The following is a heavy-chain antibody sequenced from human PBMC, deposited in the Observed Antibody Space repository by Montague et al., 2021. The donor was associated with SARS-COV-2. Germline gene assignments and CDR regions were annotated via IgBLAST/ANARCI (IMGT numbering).Heavy chain of an antibody. D-gene: IGHD1-14*01. V-gene: IGHV4-4*07. CDR1: GGSISST. Sequence: ETLSLACTVSGGSISSTNGAGIGRPPGRGLDWIGFFKPRGGTNYNPSLKGRVTMSRDTSKNQFSLKLRSVTAADTAVYYCARGSFGMGAFDIWGQGTMVTVSS. CDR3: ARGSFGMGAFDI. CDR2: FKPRGGT. J-gene: IGHJ3*02.